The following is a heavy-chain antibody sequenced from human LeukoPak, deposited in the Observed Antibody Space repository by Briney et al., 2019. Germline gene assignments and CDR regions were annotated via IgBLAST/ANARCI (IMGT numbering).Heavy chain of an antibody. Sequence: SQTLSLTCTVSGGSISSGSYYWSWIRQPAGKGLEWIGRIYTSGSTNYNPSLKSRVTISVDTSKNQFSLKLSSVTAADTAVYYCAREFRTAPLWFGELKEYYYYYYMDVWGKGTTVTISS. CDR2: IYTSGST. D-gene: IGHD3-10*01. CDR3: AREFRTAPLWFGELKEYYYYYYMDV. CDR1: GGSISSGSYY. J-gene: IGHJ6*03. V-gene: IGHV4-61*02.